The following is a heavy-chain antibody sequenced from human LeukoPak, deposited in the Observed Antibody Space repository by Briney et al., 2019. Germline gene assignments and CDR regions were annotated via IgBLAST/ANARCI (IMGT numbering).Heavy chain of an antibody. CDR2: ISSSGSTI. CDR3: ARDSMAAALDY. CDR1: GSTFSDYY. D-gene: IGHD6-13*01. V-gene: IGHV3-11*01. J-gene: IGHJ4*02. Sequence: GGSLRLSCAASGSTFSDYYMSWIRQAPGKGLEWVSYISSSGSTIYYADSVKGRFTISRDNAKNSLYLQMNSLRAEDTAVYYCARDSMAAALDYWGQGTLVTVSS.